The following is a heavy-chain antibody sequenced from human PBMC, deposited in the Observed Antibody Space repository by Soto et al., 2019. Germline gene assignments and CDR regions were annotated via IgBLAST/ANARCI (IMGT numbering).Heavy chain of an antibody. CDR2: ISSSGGTT. Sequence: GGSLRLSCAASGFIFSTYAMNWVRQAPGEGLEWVSAISSSGGTTFYAESVRGRFAISRDNSVNTLYLQMSSLRTEDTAVYYCAHPRGYGVFDAVDIWGQGTMVTVSS. CDR1: GFIFSTYA. CDR3: AHPRGYGVFDAVDI. V-gene: IGHV3-23*01. D-gene: IGHD4-17*01. J-gene: IGHJ3*02.